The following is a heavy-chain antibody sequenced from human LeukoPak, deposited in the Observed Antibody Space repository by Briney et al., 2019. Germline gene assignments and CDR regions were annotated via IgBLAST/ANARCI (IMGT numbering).Heavy chain of an antibody. Sequence: SETLSLTCAVSGGSISSSNWWSWVRQPPGKGLEWIGEIYHSGSTNYNPSLKSRVTISVDKSKNQFSLKLSSVTAADTAAYYCARSFRGFISQFDYWGQGTLVTVSS. V-gene: IGHV4-4*02. D-gene: IGHD3-10*01. CDR1: GGSISSSNW. CDR2: IYHSGST. CDR3: ARSFRGFISQFDY. J-gene: IGHJ4*02.